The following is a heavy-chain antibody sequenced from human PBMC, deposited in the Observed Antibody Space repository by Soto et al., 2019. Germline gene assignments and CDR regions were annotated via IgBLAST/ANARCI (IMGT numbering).Heavy chain of an antibody. CDR2: IKQDGSEK. CDR1: GFTFSSYW. CDR3: ARGMGGQGLSSQLHYYYMDV. J-gene: IGHJ6*03. D-gene: IGHD6-6*01. Sequence: EVQLVESGGGLVQPGGSLRLSCAASGFTFSSYWMSWVRQAPGKGLEWVANIKQDGSEKYYVDSVKGRFTISRDNAKNSLYLQMNSLRAEDTAVYYCARGMGGQGLSSQLHYYYMDVWGKGTTVTVSS. V-gene: IGHV3-7*01.